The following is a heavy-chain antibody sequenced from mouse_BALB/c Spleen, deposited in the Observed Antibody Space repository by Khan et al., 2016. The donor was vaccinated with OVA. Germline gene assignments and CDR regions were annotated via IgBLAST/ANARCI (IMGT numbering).Heavy chain of an antibody. Sequence: QVQLKQSGPELVRPGVSVKISCKGSGYTFTDYGMHWVRQSPAKSLEWIGVITTYSGDTNYNQKFKGKATMTVDQSSSTAYMELARLTSEDSAIYYCARLTLRLDYWGQGTSGTVSS. J-gene: IGHJ4*01. CDR2: ITTYSGDT. V-gene: IGHV1S137*01. D-gene: IGHD1-1*01. CDR1: GYTFTDYG. CDR3: ARLTLRLDY.